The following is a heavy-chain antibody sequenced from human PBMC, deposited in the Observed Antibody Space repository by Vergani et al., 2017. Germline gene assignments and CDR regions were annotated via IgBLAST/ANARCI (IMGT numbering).Heavy chain of an antibody. CDR3: ARLWISSRPYCSSTSCYATNVLFDY. D-gene: IGHD2-2*01. J-gene: IGHJ4*02. CDR2: IYTSGSP. CDR1: GGPISSYY. Sequence: QLQLQESGPGLVKPSETLSLTCTVPGGPISSYYWSWIRQPAGKGLEWIGRIYTSGSPYYNPSLKSRVTISVDTSKYQFSLNLSSVTAADTAVYYCARLWISSRPYCSSTSCYATNVLFDYWGQGTLVTVSA. V-gene: IGHV4-4*07.